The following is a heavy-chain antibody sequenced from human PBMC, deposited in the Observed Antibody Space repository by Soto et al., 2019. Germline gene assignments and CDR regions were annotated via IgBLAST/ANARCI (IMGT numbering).Heavy chain of an antibody. Sequence: VQLVESGGGLVHPGGSLRLSCAASGFTFSNYWMHWVRQAPGKGLVWVSRINSEGGSTAYADSVKGRFTISRDNAENTLFLQMNSLRAEDMAVYYCTRVPRWREGNCYARGAVEFWGQGTMVTVSS. CDR1: GFTFSNYW. V-gene: IGHV3-74*01. CDR3: TRVPRWREGNCYARGAVEF. D-gene: IGHD2-21*01. J-gene: IGHJ3*01. CDR2: INSEGGST.